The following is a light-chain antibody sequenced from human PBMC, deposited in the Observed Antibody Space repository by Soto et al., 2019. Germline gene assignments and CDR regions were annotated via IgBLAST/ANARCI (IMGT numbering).Light chain of an antibody. V-gene: IGLV1-40*01. CDR2: ANN. CDR3: QSYDSSLSGYV. CDR1: SSNIGAGYD. Sequence: QSVLTQPPSVSGAPGQRVTISCTGSSSNIGAGYDVHWYLQLPGTAPKLLIYANNNRPSGVPDRFSGSKSGTSASLAITGLQAEDEADYSCQSYDSSLSGYVFGTGTKLTVL. J-gene: IGLJ1*01.